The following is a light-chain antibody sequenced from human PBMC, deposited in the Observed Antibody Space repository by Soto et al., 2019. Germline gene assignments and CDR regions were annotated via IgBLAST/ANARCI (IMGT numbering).Light chain of an antibody. CDR2: GAS. CDR3: QQWFT. V-gene: IGKV3-20*01. CDR1: QSVSSSY. J-gene: IGKJ3*01. Sequence: EIVLTQSPGTLSLSPGERATLSCRASQSVSSSYLAWFQQKPGQAPRLLIYGASSRATGIPDRFSGSGSGTDFTLTISRLEPEDFAVYYCQQWFTFGPGTKVDF.